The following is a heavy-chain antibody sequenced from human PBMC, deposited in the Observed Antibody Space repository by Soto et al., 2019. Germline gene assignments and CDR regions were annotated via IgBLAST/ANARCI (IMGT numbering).Heavy chain of an antibody. CDR3: AKDQGPAAETSRNAVFFDY. V-gene: IGHV3-23*01. CDR1: GFTFSSYA. CDR2: ISGSGGST. Sequence: GGSLRLSCAASGFTFSSYAMSWVRQAPGKGLEWVSAISGSGGSTYYADSVKGRFTISRDNSKNTLYLQMNSLRAEDTAVYYCAKDQGPAAETSRNAVFFDYSGEGTLPTVSS. J-gene: IGHJ4*02. D-gene: IGHD6-13*01.